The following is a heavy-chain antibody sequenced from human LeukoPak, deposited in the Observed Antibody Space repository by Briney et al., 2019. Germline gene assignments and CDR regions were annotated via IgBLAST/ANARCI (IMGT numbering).Heavy chain of an antibody. D-gene: IGHD1-26*01. CDR3: AKGSYVGTIS. J-gene: IGHJ4*02. CDR2: INHNGNVN. V-gene: IGHV3-7*03. Sequence: PGGSLRLSCAASGFTFSSYWMNWARQAPGKGLEWVASINHNGNVNYYVDSVKGRFTISRNNAKNSLYLQMSNLRAEDTAVYFCAKGSYVGTISWGQGTLVTVSS. CDR1: GFTFSSYW.